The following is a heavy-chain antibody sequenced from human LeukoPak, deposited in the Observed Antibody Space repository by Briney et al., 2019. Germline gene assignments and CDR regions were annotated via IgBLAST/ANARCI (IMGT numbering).Heavy chain of an antibody. V-gene: IGHV1-2*02. CDR1: GYTFTSYY. CDR2: INPNSGGT. D-gene: IGHD1-1*01. Sequence: GASVKVSCKASGYTFTSYYMHWVRQAPGQGLEWMGWINPNSGGTNYAQKFQGRVTMTRDTSISTAYMELSRLRSDDTAVYYCARDRYVGTGWFDPWGQGTLVTVSS. CDR3: ARDRYVGTGWFDP. J-gene: IGHJ5*02.